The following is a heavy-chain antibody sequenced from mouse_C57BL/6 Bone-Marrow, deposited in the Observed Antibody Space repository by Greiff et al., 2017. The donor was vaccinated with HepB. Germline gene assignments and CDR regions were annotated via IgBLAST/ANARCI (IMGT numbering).Heavy chain of an antibody. CDR2: IYPGSGNT. CDR3: ARSTTEFDY. Sequence: VQVVESGAELVRPGASVKLSCKASGYTFTDYYINWVKQRPGQGLEWIARIYPGSGNTYYNEKFKGKATLTAEKSSSTAYMQLSSLTSEDSAVYFCARSTTEFDYWGQGTTLTVSS. J-gene: IGHJ2*01. CDR1: GYTFTDYY. D-gene: IGHD1-1*01. V-gene: IGHV1-76*01.